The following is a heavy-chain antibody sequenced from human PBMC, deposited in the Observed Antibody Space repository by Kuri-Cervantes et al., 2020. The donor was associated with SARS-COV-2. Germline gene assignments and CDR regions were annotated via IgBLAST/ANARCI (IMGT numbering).Heavy chain of an antibody. CDR1: GGSISSYY. D-gene: IGHD6-13*01. CDR3: ASLSSSWFGDYWYFDL. J-gene: IGHJ2*01. V-gene: IGHV4-4*07. CDR2: IYTSGST. Sequence: SETLSLTCTVSGGSISSYYWSWIRQPAGKGLEWIGRIYTSGSTNYNPSLKSRVTMSVDTSKNQFSLKLSSVTAADTAVYYCASLSSSWFGDYWYFDLWGRGTLVTVSS.